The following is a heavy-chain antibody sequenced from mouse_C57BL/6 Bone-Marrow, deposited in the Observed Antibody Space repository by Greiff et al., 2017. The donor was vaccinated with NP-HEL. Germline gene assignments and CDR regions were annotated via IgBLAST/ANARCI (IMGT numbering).Heavy chain of an antibody. V-gene: IGHV1-54*01. CDR1: GYAFTNYL. CDR3: ARLLRPIYATDY. J-gene: IGHJ4*01. Sequence: QVQLQQSGAELVRPGTSVKVSCKASGYAFTNYLIEWVKQRPGQGLEWIGVINPGSGGTNYNEKFKGKATLTADKSSSTAYMQLSRLTSEDSAVYFCARLLRPIYATDYWGQGTSVTVSS. CDR2: INPGSGGT. D-gene: IGHD1-2*01.